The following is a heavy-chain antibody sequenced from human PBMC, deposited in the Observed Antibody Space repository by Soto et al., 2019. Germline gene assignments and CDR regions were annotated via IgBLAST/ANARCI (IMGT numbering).Heavy chain of an antibody. D-gene: IGHD4-17*01. V-gene: IGHV1-3*01. Sequence: ASVNVSCKAAGYILSRYAIHWVRQAPGQSLEWMGWINAGAGGTVYSKKFQGRVTITRDTSASTVHMEVSSLTSEDTAVYYCARETGSTPNLDYWGQGTLVTVSS. CDR2: INAGAGGT. CDR3: ARETGSTPNLDY. J-gene: IGHJ4*02. CDR1: GYILSRYA.